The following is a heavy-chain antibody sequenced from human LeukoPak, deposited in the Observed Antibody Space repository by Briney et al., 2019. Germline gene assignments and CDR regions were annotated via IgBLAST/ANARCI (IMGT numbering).Heavy chain of an antibody. V-gene: IGHV3-23*01. D-gene: IGHD2-21*01. Sequence: GGSLRLSCAVSGFSLTNFGMTWVRQAPGKGLEWVSAISGSGGSTYYADSVKGRFTISRDNSKNTLYLQMNSLRAEDTAVYYCAKGIPNDYWGQGTLVTVSS. CDR2: ISGSGGST. CDR3: AKGIPNDY. CDR1: GFSLTNFG. J-gene: IGHJ4*02.